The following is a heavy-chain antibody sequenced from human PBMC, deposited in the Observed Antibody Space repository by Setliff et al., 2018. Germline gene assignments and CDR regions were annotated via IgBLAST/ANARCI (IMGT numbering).Heavy chain of an antibody. CDR3: ARVGTAGGYYFDF. CDR2: IFPADSDT. V-gene: IGHV5-51*01. CDR1: GYRFSSYW. D-gene: IGHD2-15*01. Sequence: PGESLKISCKGSGYRFSSYWIGWVRQMPEKGLEWIGIIFPADSDTRYSPSFQGQVTISADKSISTAYVQWRSLKASDTAMYYCARVGTAGGYYFDFWGQGAQVTVSS. J-gene: IGHJ4*02.